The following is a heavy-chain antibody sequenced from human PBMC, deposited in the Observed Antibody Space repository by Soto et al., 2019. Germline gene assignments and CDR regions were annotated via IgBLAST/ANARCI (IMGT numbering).Heavy chain of an antibody. D-gene: IGHD3-22*01. V-gene: IGHV3-21*01. CDR1: GFTFSSYS. J-gene: IGHJ4*02. CDR3: ARAPLGYYDSSGYPLQY. Sequence: NPGGSLRLSCAASGFTFSSYSMNWVRQAPGKGLEWVSSISSSSSYIYYADSVKGRFTISRDNAKNSLYLQMNSLRAEDTAVYYCARAPLGYYDSSGYPLQYWGQGTLVTVSS. CDR2: ISSSSSYI.